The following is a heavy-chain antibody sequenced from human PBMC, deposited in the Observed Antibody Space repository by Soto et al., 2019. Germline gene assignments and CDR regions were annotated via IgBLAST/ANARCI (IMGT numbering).Heavy chain of an antibody. Sequence: PETLSDTCSVSGGFINGFYWNWIRQSPGKGLEWIGYIHSSGSTNYNPSLKSRVTMSVDTSQNQFSLRLTSVTAADTAVYYCARGNYWELFHWAQGPLVTVS. J-gene: IGHJ4*02. CDR1: GGFINGFY. CDR2: IHSSGST. CDR3: ARGNYWELFH. D-gene: IGHD3-10*01. V-gene: IGHV4-59*01.